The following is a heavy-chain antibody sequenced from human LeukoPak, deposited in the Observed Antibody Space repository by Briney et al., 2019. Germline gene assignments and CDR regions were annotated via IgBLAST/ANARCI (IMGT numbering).Heavy chain of an antibody. CDR2: ISGSGGST. D-gene: IGHD6-13*01. Sequence: GGSLRLSCAASGFTFSSYAMSWVRQAPGKGLEWVSAISGSGGSTYYADSVKGRFTISRDNSKNTLYLQMNSLRAEDTAVYYCAKTGGPGYSSSWYDYWGQGTLVTVSS. V-gene: IGHV3-23*01. J-gene: IGHJ4*02. CDR1: GFTFSSYA. CDR3: AKTGGPGYSSSWYDY.